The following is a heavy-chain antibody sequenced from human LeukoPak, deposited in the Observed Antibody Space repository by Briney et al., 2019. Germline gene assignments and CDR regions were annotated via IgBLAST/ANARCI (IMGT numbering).Heavy chain of an antibody. J-gene: IGHJ4*02. Sequence: GGSLRLSCEASGFTFSIFPMHWFRQAPGKGLEWVALISSGSEKYYADSVKGRFTISRDNSKNMLYLQMNSLRADDTAVYYCARDLELSAVYYFDSWGQGTLVIVSS. V-gene: IGHV3-30*04. CDR2: ISSGSEK. CDR1: GFTFSIFP. CDR3: ARDLELSAVYYFDS. D-gene: IGHD3-3*01.